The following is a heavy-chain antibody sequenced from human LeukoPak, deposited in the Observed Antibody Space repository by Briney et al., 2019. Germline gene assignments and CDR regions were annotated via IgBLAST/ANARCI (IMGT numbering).Heavy chain of an antibody. Sequence: SETLSLTXTVSGGSISSYYWSWIRQPAGKGLEWIGRIYTSGSTNYNPSLKSRVTISVDTSKNQFSLKLSSVTAADTAVYYCARGYCSSTSCYNYFDYWGQGTLVTVSS. J-gene: IGHJ4*02. CDR1: GGSISSYY. CDR3: ARGYCSSTSCYNYFDY. D-gene: IGHD2-2*02. CDR2: IYTSGST. V-gene: IGHV4-4*07.